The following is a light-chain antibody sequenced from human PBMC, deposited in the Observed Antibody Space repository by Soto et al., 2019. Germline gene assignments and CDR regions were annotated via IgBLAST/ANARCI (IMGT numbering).Light chain of an antibody. Sequence: QSVLTQPASVSGSPGQSITISCTGTSSDVGGYRFVSWYQHHPGEAPKLIIYEVSNRPSGVSSRFSGSKSGNTASLTISGLHAEDESLYYCSSKSSGSTPMLFGGGTQLTVL. CDR3: SSKSSGSTPML. CDR1: SSDVGGYRF. CDR2: EVS. J-gene: IGLJ3*02. V-gene: IGLV2-14*01.